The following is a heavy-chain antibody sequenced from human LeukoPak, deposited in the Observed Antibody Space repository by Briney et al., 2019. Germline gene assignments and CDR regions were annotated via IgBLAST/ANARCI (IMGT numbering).Heavy chain of an antibody. Sequence: GGSLRLSCAASGFTFSSYGMHWVRQAPGKGLEWVAFIRYDGSNKYYADSVKGRFTISRDNSKNTLYLQMYGLRAEDTAVYYCAKLGCSSTSCYHIWGQGTMVTVSS. D-gene: IGHD2-2*01. J-gene: IGHJ3*02. CDR3: AKLGCSSTSCYHI. V-gene: IGHV3-30*02. CDR1: GFTFSSYG. CDR2: IRYDGSNK.